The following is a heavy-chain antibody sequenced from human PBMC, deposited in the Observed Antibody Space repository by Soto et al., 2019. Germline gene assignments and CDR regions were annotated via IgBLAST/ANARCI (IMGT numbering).Heavy chain of an antibody. Sequence: GGSLRLSCAASGFTFSRYWMNWVRQAPGKGLEWVANIKQDGTEKNYVDSVKGRFTISRDNARKSLSLQMDSLRAEDTAVYFCARGDTPMITGMDSFDIWGQGTMVTVSS. CDR3: ARGDTPMITGMDSFDI. V-gene: IGHV3-7*01. CDR1: GFTFSRYW. J-gene: IGHJ3*02. CDR2: IKQDGTEK. D-gene: IGHD5-18*01.